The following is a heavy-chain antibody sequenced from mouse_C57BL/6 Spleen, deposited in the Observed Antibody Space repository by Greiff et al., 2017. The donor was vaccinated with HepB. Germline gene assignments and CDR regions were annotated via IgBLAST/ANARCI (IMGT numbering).Heavy chain of an antibody. CDR3: TREWVYYGSPYAMDY. D-gene: IGHD1-1*01. Sequence: EVKLMESGEGLVKPGGSLKLSCAASGFTFSSYAMSWVRQTPEKRLEWVAYISSGGDYIYYADTVKGRFTISRDNARNTLYLQMSSLKSEDTAMYYCTREWVYYGSPYAMDYWGQGTSVTVSS. CDR2: ISSGGDYI. CDR1: GFTFSSYA. V-gene: IGHV5-9-1*02. J-gene: IGHJ4*01.